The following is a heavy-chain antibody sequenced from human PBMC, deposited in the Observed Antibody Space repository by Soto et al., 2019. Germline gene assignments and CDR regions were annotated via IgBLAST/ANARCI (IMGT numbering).Heavy chain of an antibody. CDR3: AREGLTTVTTVYYYYYMDV. Sequence: GASVKVSCKASGYTFTSYGMSWVRQAPGQGLEWMGWISAYNGNTNYAQKLQGRVTMTTDTSTSTAYMELRSLRSDDTAVYYCAREGLTTVTTVYYYYYMDVWGKGTTVTVSS. CDR2: ISAYNGNT. CDR1: GYTFTSYG. V-gene: IGHV1-18*01. D-gene: IGHD4-17*01. J-gene: IGHJ6*03.